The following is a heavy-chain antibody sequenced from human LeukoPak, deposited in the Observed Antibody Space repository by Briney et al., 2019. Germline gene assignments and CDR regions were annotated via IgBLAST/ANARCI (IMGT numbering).Heavy chain of an antibody. CDR1: GYTFTTYY. Sequence: ASVKVSCKASGYTFTTYYMHWVRQAPGQGLEWMGIIDPSGGGTNYAQKFQGRVTMTRNTSISTAYMELSSLRSEDTAVYYCARGRSYYDFWSGYPDTDVWGQGTTVTVSS. J-gene: IGHJ6*02. CDR2: IDPSGGGT. V-gene: IGHV1-46*01. D-gene: IGHD3-3*01. CDR3: ARGRSYYDFWSGYPDTDV.